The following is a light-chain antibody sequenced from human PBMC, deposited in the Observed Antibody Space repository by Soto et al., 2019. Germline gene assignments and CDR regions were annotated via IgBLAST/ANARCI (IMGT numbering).Light chain of an antibody. CDR2: EVS. Sequence: QSALTQPPSASGSPGQSVTISCTGTSSDVGAYKYISWYQQHPGKAPKLMISEVSKRPSGVPDRFSGSKSGNTASLTVSGLQAEDEADYYCSSYAGSNNYIFGTGTKVTVL. J-gene: IGLJ1*01. CDR3: SSYAGSNNYI. CDR1: SSDVGAYKY. V-gene: IGLV2-8*01.